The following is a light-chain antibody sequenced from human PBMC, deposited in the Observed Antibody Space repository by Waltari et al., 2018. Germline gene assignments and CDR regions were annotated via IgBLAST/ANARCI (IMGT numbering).Light chain of an antibody. CDR3: QQYDYWPWT. Sequence: SCMASQRVRSTFAGFRQKPCQPPRLLVDCTSTRATGIAARFTGSGSGTEFSLTIISLQPGDFATYYCQQYDYWPWTFGQGTRVETK. CDR1: QRVRST. V-gene: IGKV3D-15*01. J-gene: IGKJ1*01. CDR2: CTS.